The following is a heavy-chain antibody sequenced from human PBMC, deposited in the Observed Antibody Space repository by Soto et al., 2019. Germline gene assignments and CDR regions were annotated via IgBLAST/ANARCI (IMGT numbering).Heavy chain of an antibody. V-gene: IGHV3-15*07. CDR3: TSDRSGHPYKGDFEY. CDR1: DFTFSNAW. J-gene: IGHJ4*02. D-gene: IGHD3-3*01. CDR2: SRRKSDGGTT. Sequence: GGSLRLSCAASDFTFSNAWMNWVRQAPGKGLEWVGRSRRKSDGGTTDYAAPVKGRFTISRDDSNNTLYLQMNGLTSEDTAVYYCTSDRSGHPYKGDFEYWGRGTRVTVSS.